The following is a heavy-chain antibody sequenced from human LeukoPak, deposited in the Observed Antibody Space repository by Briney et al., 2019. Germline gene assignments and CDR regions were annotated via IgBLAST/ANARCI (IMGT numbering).Heavy chain of an antibody. CDR1: GGTFSSYA. V-gene: IGHV1-69*06. J-gene: IGHJ5*02. CDR3: ARVIYYYDSSGYPYNWFDP. CDR2: IIPIFGTA. D-gene: IGHD3-22*01. Sequence: ASVKVSCKASGGTFSSYAISWVRQAPGQGLEWMGGIIPIFGTANYAQKFQGRVTITADKSTSTAYMELSSLRSEDTAVYYCARVIYYYDSSGYPYNWFDPWGQGTLVTVSS.